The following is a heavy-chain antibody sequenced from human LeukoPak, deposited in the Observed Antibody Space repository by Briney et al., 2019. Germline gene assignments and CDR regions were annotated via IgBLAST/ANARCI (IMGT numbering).Heavy chain of an antibody. CDR3: ARGKNGDLSYYFDY. J-gene: IGHJ4*02. CDR2: ISYDGSNK. V-gene: IGHV3-30*01. D-gene: IGHD4-17*01. Sequence: GGSLRLSCAASGFTFSSYAMHWVRQAPGKGLEWVAVISYDGSNKYYADSVKGRFTICRDNSKNTLYLQMNSLRAEDTAVYYCARGKNGDLSYYFDYWGQGTLVTVSS. CDR1: GFTFSSYA.